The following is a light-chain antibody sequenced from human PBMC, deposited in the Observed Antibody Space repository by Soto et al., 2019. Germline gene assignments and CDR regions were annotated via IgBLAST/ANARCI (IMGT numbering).Light chain of an antibody. Sequence: DIQMTQSPYSLAASVGDRVTITCQASQNINNYLNWYQQKPGRAPKLLIYDASNLEAGVPSRFRGGESGTDFTFTISRLQPEDIATYYCQRDENLPTCGQGTRLEIK. J-gene: IGKJ5*01. CDR1: QNINNY. CDR2: DAS. CDR3: QRDENLPT. V-gene: IGKV1-33*01.